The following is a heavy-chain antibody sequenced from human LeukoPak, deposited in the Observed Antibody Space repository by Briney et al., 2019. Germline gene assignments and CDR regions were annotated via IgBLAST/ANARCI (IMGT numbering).Heavy chain of an antibody. CDR3: AKDRAPTYYYGMDV. J-gene: IGHJ6*02. CDR1: GFTFDDYA. Sequence: AGGSLRLSCAASGFTFDDYAMHWVRQAPGKGLEWVPGISWNSGTIGYADFVKGRFTISRDNAKNSLYLQMNSLRAEDTALYYCAKDRAPTYYYGMDVWGQGTTVTVSS. CDR2: ISWNSGTI. V-gene: IGHV3-9*01.